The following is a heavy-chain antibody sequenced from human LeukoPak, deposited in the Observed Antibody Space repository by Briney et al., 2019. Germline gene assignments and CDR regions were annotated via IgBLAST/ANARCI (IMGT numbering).Heavy chain of an antibody. D-gene: IGHD2-2*01. J-gene: IGHJ5*02. CDR3: ARYCSSTSCYGFDP. CDR1: GFTFSSYS. CDR2: ISSSSSSYI. Sequence: GGSLRLSCAASGFTFSSYSMNWVRQAPGKGLEWVSSISSSSSSYIYYADSVKGRFTISRDNAKNSLYLQMNSLRAEDTAVYYCARYCSSTSCYGFDPWGQGTLVTVSS. V-gene: IGHV3-21*01.